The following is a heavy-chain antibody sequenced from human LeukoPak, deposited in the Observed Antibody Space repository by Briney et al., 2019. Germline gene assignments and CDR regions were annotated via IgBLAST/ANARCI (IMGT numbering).Heavy chain of an antibody. CDR2: IYTSGST. D-gene: IGHD6-19*01. CDR3: ARGAYSSGWYGRAEGYYYYMDV. CDR1: GGSISSYY. V-gene: IGHV4-4*07. J-gene: IGHJ6*03. Sequence: KSSETLSLTCTVSGGSISSYYWSWIRQPPGKGLEWIGRIYTSGSTNYNPSLKSRVTMSVDTSKNQFSLKLSSVTAADTAVYYCARGAYSSGWYGRAEGYYYYMDVWGKGTTVTISS.